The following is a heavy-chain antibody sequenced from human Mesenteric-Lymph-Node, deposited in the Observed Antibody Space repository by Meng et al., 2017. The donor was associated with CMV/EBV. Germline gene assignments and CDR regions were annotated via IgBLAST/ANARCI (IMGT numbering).Heavy chain of an antibody. Sequence: GGSLRLTCAVSTFTFNSYTMHWVRQAPGKGLEWVALISYDGSNKNYADPVKGRFTISRDNSKRTVYLEMNGPRAEDTAVYYCARGGVPAYYYFYAMDVWGLGTTVTVSS. CDR3: ARGGVPAYYYFYAMDV. J-gene: IGHJ6*02. D-gene: IGHD3-10*01. CDR1: TFTFNSYT. V-gene: IGHV3-30*04. CDR2: ISYDGSNK.